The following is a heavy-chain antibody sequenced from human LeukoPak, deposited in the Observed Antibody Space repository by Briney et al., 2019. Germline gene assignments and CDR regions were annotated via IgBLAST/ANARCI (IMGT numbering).Heavy chain of an antibody. J-gene: IGHJ4*02. D-gene: IGHD3-16*01. Sequence: SETLSLTCTVSGGSISSYYWSWIRQPPGKGLEWIGYTYYSGSTNYNPSLKSRITISVNTYKNQFSLKLSSVTAADTAVYYCARAGGRMITFRGVSHPLDYWGQGTLVTVSS. CDR3: ARAGGRMITFRGVSHPLDY. CDR2: TYYSGST. CDR1: GGSISSYY. V-gene: IGHV4-59*12.